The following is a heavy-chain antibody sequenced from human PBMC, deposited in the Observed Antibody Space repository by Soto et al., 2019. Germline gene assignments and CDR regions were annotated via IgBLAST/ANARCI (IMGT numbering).Heavy chain of an antibody. CDR2: ISGSGYNT. Sequence: PVWSLRLSCAASGFSFTKHAMSWVRQAPGKGLEWVSVISGSGYNTYYADSVKGRFTISRDSAENTVYLQMNNLRVEDTAVYYGAKAWDLDLPIVLCHYHYWGPAVLGTVAS. J-gene: IGHJ4*02. V-gene: IGHV3-23*01. D-gene: IGHD1-26*01. CDR3: AKAWDLDLPIVLCHYHY. CDR1: GFSFTKHA.